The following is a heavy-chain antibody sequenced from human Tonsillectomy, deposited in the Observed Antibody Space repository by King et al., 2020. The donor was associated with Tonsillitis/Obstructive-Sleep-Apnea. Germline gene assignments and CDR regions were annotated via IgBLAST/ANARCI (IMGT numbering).Heavy chain of an antibody. CDR2: ISSSSNYI. D-gene: IGHD2-15*01. CDR3: TRWLGYCSGGSCFPFDY. J-gene: IGHJ4*01. Sequence: VQLVESGGGLVKPGGSLRLSCAASGFTFSSYSMNWVRQAPGKGLEWVSSISSSSNYIYYADSVKGRFTISRDNAKNSLYLQMNSLRAEDTAVYYCTRWLGYCSGGSCFPFDYWGQEPWSPSPQ. V-gene: IGHV3-21*01. CDR1: GFTFSSYS.